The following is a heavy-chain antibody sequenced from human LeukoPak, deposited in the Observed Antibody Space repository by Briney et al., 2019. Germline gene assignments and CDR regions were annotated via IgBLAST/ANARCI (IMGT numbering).Heavy chain of an antibody. V-gene: IGHV4-34*01. CDR3: ARSQVVRGVIRFDY. J-gene: IGHJ4*02. CDR2: INHSGST. D-gene: IGHD3-10*01. Sequence: SETLSLTCAVYGGSFSGYYWSWIRQPPGKGLEWIGEINHSGSTNYNPSLKSRVTISVDTSKNQFSLKLSSVTAADTAVYYCARSQVVRGVIRFDYWGQGTPVTVSS. CDR1: GGSFSGYY.